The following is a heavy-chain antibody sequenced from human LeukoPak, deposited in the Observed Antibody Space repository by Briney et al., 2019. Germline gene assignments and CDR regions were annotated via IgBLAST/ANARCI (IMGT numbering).Heavy chain of an antibody. CDR3: ARDRGYSYGHPLDY. Sequence: GGSLRLSCAASGFTFSDYSMHWVRQTPGKGLEWVALIWNDGSNKYYADSVKGRFTISRDNSKNTLYLQMNSPKVEDTALYYCARDRGYSYGHPLDYWGQGTLVTVSS. CDR2: IWNDGSNK. V-gene: IGHV3-33*01. CDR1: GFTFSDYS. J-gene: IGHJ4*02. D-gene: IGHD5-18*01.